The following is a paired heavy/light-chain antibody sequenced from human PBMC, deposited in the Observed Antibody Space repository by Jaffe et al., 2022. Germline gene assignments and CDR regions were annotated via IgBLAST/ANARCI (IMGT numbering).Light chain of an antibody. CDR1: QNILFISKNKYC. J-gene: IGKJ1*01. V-gene: IGKV4-1*01. CDR3: QYSCSHPWT. Sequence: DIVMTQSPDSLAVSLGERATINCKSSQNILFISKNKYCLVWYQQKPGQPPKLLINWASTRESGVPDRFSGSGSGTDFILTISSLQAEDVAVYYCQYSCSHPWTFGQGTKVEIK. CDR2: WAS.
Heavy chain of an antibody. CDR1: GFIFSDYW. CDR3: AKHGDFCFAY. Sequence: EVQLVESGGGVVQPGGSLRLSCAASGFIFSDYWMGWVRQAPGKGLEWVANIKKDGSSIYYVDSVKGRFTISRDNAKNSLYLQMDNLRAEDTAVYYCAKHGDFCFAYWGQGSLVTVSS. J-gene: IGHJ4*02. CDR2: IKKDGSSI. D-gene: IGHD4-17*01. V-gene: IGHV3-7*01.